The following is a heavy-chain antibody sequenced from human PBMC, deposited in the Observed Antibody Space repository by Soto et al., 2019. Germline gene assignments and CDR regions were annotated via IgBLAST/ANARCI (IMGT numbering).Heavy chain of an antibody. Sequence: ASVKVSCKASGYTFTSYDINWVRQATGQGLEWMGWMNPNSGNTGYAQKFQGRVTMTRNTSISTAYMELSSLRSEDTAVYYCARSIRGRIAARPTYYYYYMDVWGKWTTVTVSS. V-gene: IGHV1-8*01. D-gene: IGHD6-6*01. CDR1: GYTFTSYD. CDR2: MNPNSGNT. J-gene: IGHJ6*03. CDR3: ARSIRGRIAARPTYYYYYMDV.